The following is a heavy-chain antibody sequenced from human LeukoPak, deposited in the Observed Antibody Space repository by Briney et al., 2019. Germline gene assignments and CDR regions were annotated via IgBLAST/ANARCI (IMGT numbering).Heavy chain of an antibody. J-gene: IGHJ4*02. CDR1: GYTLTELS. Sequence: ASVKVSCKVSGYTLTELSMHWVRQAPGKGLEWMGGFDPEDGETIYAQKFQGRVTMTEDTSTDTAYMELSSLRSEDTAVYYCATKGGSNHYYHSNTGNFDYWGQGTLVTVSS. V-gene: IGHV1-24*01. D-gene: IGHD3-22*01. CDR2: FDPEDGET. CDR3: ATKGGSNHYYHSNTGNFDY.